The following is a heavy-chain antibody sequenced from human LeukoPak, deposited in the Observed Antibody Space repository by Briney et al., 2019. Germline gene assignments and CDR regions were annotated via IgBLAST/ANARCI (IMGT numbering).Heavy chain of an antibody. CDR2: IYHSGST. Sequence: SETLSLTCTVSGYSISSGYYWGWIQQPPGKGLEWIGSIYHSGSTYYNPSLKSRVTISVDTSKNQFSLKLSSVTAADTAVYYCARGGWELLLAADYAFDIWGQGTMVTVSS. V-gene: IGHV4-38-2*02. CDR3: ARGGWELLLAADYAFDI. CDR1: GYSISSGYY. J-gene: IGHJ3*02. D-gene: IGHD1-26*01.